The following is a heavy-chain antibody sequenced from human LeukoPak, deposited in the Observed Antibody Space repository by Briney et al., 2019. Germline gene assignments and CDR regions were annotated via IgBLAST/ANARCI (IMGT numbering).Heavy chain of an antibody. J-gene: IGHJ4*02. CDR3: ARVPTTVTTVYFDY. CDR1: GFTVSSNY. CDR2: IYSGGST. D-gene: IGHD4-17*01. V-gene: IGHV3-53*01. Sequence: GGSLRLSCAASGFTVSSNYMSWVRQAPGKGLEWVSVIYSGGSTYYADSVKGRFAISRDNSKNTLYLQMNSLRAEDTAVYYCARVPTTVTTVYFDYWGQGTLVTVSS.